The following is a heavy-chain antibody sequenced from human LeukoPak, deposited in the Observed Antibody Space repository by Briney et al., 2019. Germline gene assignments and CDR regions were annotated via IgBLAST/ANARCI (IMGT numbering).Heavy chain of an antibody. CDR1: GGSISSSSYY. Sequence: SETLSLTCTVSGGSISSSSYYWAWFRQPPGKGLEWIGEINHSGSTNYNPSLKSRVTISVDTSKTQFSLKLSSVTAADTAVYYCARWWGFDPWGQGTLVTISS. D-gene: IGHD2-15*01. CDR3: ARWWGFDP. J-gene: IGHJ5*02. CDR2: INHSGST. V-gene: IGHV4-39*07.